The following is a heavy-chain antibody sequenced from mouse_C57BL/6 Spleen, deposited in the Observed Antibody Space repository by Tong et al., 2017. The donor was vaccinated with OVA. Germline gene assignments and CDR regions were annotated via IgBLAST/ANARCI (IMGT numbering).Heavy chain of an antibody. CDR2: IYPGDGDT. V-gene: IGHV1-82*01. Sequence: VQLQESGAELVKPGASVKISCKASGYAFSSSWMNWVKQRPGKGLEWIGRIYPGDGDTNYNGKFKGKATLTADKSSSTAYMQLSSLTSEDSAVYFCDYYGSSFDYWGQGTTLTVSS. CDR1: GYAFSSSW. J-gene: IGHJ2*01. CDR3: DYYGSSFDY. D-gene: IGHD1-1*01.